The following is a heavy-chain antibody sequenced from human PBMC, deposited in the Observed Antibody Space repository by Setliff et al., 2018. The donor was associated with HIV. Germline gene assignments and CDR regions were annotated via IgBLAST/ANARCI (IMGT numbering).Heavy chain of an antibody. CDR3: ARSRSTRDAFDI. D-gene: IGHD2-2*01. Sequence: GGSLRLSCATSGFSFFNFALNWVRQAPGKGLEWVSSISSSGSYIYYADSVKGRFTIPRDDATKSLFLQMDSLRAEDTAVYYCARSRSTRDAFDIWGQGTMVTVSS. CDR2: ISSSGSYI. J-gene: IGHJ3*02. V-gene: IGHV3-21*01. CDR1: GFSFFNFA.